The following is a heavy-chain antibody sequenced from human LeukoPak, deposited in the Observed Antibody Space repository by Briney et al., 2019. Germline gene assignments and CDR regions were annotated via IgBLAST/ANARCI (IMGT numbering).Heavy chain of an antibody. D-gene: IGHD6-13*01. CDR2: ISGSGGRT. V-gene: IGHV3-23*01. Sequence: GGSLRLSCAASGFTSSSYAMSWVRQAPGKGLEWVSGISGSGGRTYYADSVKGRFTISRDNSKNTLYLQMNSLRAEDTAVYYCAKASSSSWYLDYWGQGTLVTVSS. CDR3: AKASSSSWYLDY. J-gene: IGHJ4*02. CDR1: GFTSSSYA.